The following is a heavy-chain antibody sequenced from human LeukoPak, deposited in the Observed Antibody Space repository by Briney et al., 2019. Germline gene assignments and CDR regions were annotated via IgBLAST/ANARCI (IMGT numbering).Heavy chain of an antibody. D-gene: IGHD6-19*01. J-gene: IGHJ4*02. CDR1: GFTFSRYG. V-gene: IGHV3-30*18. Sequence: GGSLRLSCAASGFTFSRYGMHWVRQAPGKGLEWVAVISYDGSNKYYADSVKGRFTISRDNSKNTLYLQMNSLRAEDTAVYYCAKDQSIAVAGFFDYWGQGTLVTVSS. CDR3: AKDQSIAVAGFFDY. CDR2: ISYDGSNK.